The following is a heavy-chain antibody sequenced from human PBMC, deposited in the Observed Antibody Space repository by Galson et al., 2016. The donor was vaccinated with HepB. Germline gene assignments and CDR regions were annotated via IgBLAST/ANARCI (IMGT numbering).Heavy chain of an antibody. Sequence: SLRLSCAASGFTFGDCYMSWIRHVPGKGLQWISWISGGGNPTYYADSVKGRFTISRDNAKNSLYLEMNSLRAEDTAVYYCARDPDTTSKVDVWGQGTTVTVSS. D-gene: IGHD1-1*01. CDR1: GFTFGDCY. J-gene: IGHJ6*02. CDR2: ISGGGNPT. V-gene: IGHV3-11*01. CDR3: ARDPDTTSKVDV.